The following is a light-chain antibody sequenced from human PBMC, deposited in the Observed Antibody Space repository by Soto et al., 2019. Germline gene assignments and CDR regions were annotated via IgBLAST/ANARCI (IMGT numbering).Light chain of an antibody. Sequence: QSVLTQPASVSGSPGQSITISCTGTSSDVGGYKYVSWYQQQPDKAPKLIIYDVTNRPLGISNRFSGSKSGNTASLTISGLQAEDEADYYCSSYTSSSSYVFGTGTQLTVL. J-gene: IGLJ1*01. V-gene: IGLV2-14*01. CDR1: SSDVGGYKY. CDR3: SSYTSSSSYV. CDR2: DVT.